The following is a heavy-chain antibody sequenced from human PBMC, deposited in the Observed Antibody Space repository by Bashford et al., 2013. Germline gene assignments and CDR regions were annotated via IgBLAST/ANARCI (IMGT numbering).Heavy chain of an antibody. Sequence: WVRQAPGQGLEWMGWNXPNPNSGAXKYAEXFQGRVTMTRDTSISTAYMELSSLRSDDTAVYFCARDGPVVGVWNAFDVWGQGTVVTVSS. CDR3: ARDGPVVGVWNAFDV. J-gene: IGHJ3*01. D-gene: IGHD1-26*01. CDR2: NXPNPNSGAX. V-gene: IGHV1-2*02.